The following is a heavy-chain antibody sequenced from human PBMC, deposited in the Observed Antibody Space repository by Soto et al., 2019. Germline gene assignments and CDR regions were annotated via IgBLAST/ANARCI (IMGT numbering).Heavy chain of an antibody. CDR3: ARRRDGYNYV. Sequence: GASVKVSCKASGGTFSRYSITWVRQAPGQGLEWIGWNSATIGNTNYAQKLQGRVTMTTDTSTSTAYMELRSLRSDDTAVYYCARRRDGYNYVWGQGTTVTVSS. D-gene: IGHD5-12*01. CDR2: NSATIGNT. CDR1: GGTFSRYS. J-gene: IGHJ6*02. V-gene: IGHV1-18*01.